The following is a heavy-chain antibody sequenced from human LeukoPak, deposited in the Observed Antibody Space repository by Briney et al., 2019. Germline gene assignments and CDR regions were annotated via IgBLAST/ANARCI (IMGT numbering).Heavy chain of an antibody. V-gene: IGHV3-30*18. J-gene: IGHJ5*01. CDR2: ISYDGSNQ. CDR1: GFTFSSYG. Sequence: GGSLRLSCAVSGFTFSSYGMHWVRQAPGKGLEWVAVISYDGSNQYYADSVKGRFTISRDNSKNPLYLQMNSLRDADTAVYYCAKDRRYSSSSFDSWGQGTLVTVSS. D-gene: IGHD6-6*01. CDR3: AKDRRYSSSSFDS.